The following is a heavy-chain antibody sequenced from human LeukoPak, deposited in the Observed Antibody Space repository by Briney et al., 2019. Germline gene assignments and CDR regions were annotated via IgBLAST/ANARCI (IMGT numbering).Heavy chain of an antibody. D-gene: IGHD3/OR15-3a*01. CDR1: GVSISSSYSY. J-gene: IGHJ4*02. Sequence: PWETLSLTCTVSGVSISSSYSYWGWIRQPPGMGLERIGSIYYTGNTYYNASLKSQVSISIDTSKNQFSLKLTSVTAAATAVYYCARQTGSGLFILPGGQGTLVTVSS. CDR2: IYYTGNT. V-gene: IGHV4-39*01. CDR3: ARQTGSGLFILP.